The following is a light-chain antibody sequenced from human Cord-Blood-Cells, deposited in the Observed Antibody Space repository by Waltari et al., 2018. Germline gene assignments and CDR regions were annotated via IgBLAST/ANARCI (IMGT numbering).Light chain of an antibody. CDR1: QSVLYSSNNKNY. CDR2: WAS. J-gene: IGKJ2*01. CDR3: QQYYSTPYT. V-gene: IGKV4-1*01. Sequence: DIVMTHSPDPLAVSLGERATINCKSSQSVLYSSNNKNYLAWYQQKPGQRPKLLMYWASTRESGVPDRFSGSGSGSDFTLTISSLQAEDVAVYYCQQYYSTPYTFGQGTKLEIK.